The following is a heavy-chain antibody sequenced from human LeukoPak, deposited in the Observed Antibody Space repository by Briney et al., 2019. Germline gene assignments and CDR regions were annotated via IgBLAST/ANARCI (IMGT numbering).Heavy chain of an antibody. Sequence: PSETLSLTCTVSGGSISSYYWSWIRQPPGKGLEWIGYIYYSGSTNYNPSLKSRVTISVDTSKNQFSLKLSSVTAADTAVYYCARQVFPSMVTDYYGMDVWGQGTTVTVSS. D-gene: IGHD5-18*01. CDR1: GGSISSYY. CDR2: IYYSGST. CDR3: ARQVFPSMVTDYYGMDV. J-gene: IGHJ6*02. V-gene: IGHV4-59*08.